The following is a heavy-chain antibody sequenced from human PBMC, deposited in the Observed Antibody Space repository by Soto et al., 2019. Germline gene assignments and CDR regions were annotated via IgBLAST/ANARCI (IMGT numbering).Heavy chain of an antibody. J-gene: IGHJ6*02. Sequence: SETLSLTCAVSGGSISSSNWWSWVRQPPGKGLEWIGEIYHSGSTNYNPSLKSRVTISVDKSKNQFSLKLSSVTAADTAVYYCARVVGQWLVKGWSYCYYYGMDVWGQWTSVTVSS. V-gene: IGHV4-4*02. CDR1: GGSISSSNW. CDR2: IYHSGST. D-gene: IGHD6-19*01. CDR3: ARVVGQWLVKGWSYCYYYGMDV.